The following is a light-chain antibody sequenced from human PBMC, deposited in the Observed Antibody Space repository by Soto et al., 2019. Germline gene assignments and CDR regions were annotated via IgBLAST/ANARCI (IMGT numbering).Light chain of an antibody. CDR2: DVS. Sequence: QSALTKPRSVSGSPGQSVTISCTGTSSDVVGYNYVSWYQQHPGKAPKLMIYDVSKRPSGVPDRFSGSKSGNTASLTISGLQAEDEADYYCCSYAGSYTYVFGTGTKLTVL. CDR1: SSDVVGYNY. J-gene: IGLJ1*01. CDR3: CSYAGSYTYV. V-gene: IGLV2-11*01.